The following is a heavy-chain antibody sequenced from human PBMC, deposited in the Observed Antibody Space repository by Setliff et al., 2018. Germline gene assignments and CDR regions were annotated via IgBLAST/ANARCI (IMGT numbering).Heavy chain of an antibody. J-gene: IGHJ4*02. Sequence: PSETLSLTCTVSGGSISSSSYYWGWIRQPPGKGLEWIGRVHSSGDTKYNPSVKTRVTMSVDTSKNQFSLKLSSATAADTAVYYCARATVGLATIIYSDSWGQGTLVTVS. V-gene: IGHV4-39*07. CDR3: ARATVGLATIIYSDS. D-gene: IGHD4-4*01. CDR2: VHSSGDT. CDR1: GGSISSSSYY.